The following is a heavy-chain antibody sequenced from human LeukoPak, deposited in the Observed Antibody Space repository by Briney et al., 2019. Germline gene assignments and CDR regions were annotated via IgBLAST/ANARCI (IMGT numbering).Heavy chain of an antibody. V-gene: IGHV1-2*02. CDR2: INPSSGAT. J-gene: IGHJ4*02. D-gene: IGHD6-19*01. CDR3: ARDRSSGLFDY. CDR1: GYTFIGYY. Sequence: ASVKVSCKTSGYTFIGYYMHWVRQAPGHGLEWMGWINPSSGATNYAQKFQGRVTMTRDTSISTAYMELSRLRSDDTAVYYCARDRSSGLFDYWGQGTLVTVSS.